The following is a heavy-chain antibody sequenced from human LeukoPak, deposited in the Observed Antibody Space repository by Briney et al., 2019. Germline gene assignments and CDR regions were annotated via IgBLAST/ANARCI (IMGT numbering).Heavy chain of an antibody. J-gene: IGHJ4*02. CDR2: ISSASSTI. V-gene: IGHV3-48*01. CDR3: AKGVQIIAVAGTFDY. Sequence: PGGSLRLSCTASGFTFSTYSMNWVRQTPGKGLEWVSYISSASSTIHYADSVKGRFTISRDNAKNSLFLQMNSLRAEDTAVYYCAKGVQIIAVAGTFDYWGQGTLVTVSS. D-gene: IGHD6-19*01. CDR1: GFTFSTYS.